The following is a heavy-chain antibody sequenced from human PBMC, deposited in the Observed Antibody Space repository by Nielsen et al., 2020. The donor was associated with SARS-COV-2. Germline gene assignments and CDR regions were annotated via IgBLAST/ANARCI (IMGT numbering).Heavy chain of an antibody. CDR1: GFTFSSYG. Sequence: SLRLSCAASGFTFSSYGMHWVRQAPGKGLEWVAVIWYDGSNKYYADSVKGRFTISRDNSKNTLYLQMNSLRAEDTAVYYCARESSSSYYFDYWGQGTLVTVSS. D-gene: IGHD6-6*01. V-gene: IGHV3-33*01. CDR3: ARESSSSYYFDY. J-gene: IGHJ4*02. CDR2: IWYDGSNK.